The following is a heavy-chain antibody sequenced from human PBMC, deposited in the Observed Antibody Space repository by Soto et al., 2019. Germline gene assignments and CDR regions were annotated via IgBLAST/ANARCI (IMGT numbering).Heavy chain of an antibody. Sequence: QVQLVQSGAEVKKPGSSVKVSCKASGGTFSSYAISWVRQAPGQGLEWMGGIIPIFGTANYAQKFQGRVTITADESTSTAYMELSSLRSEDTAVYYXXXXXXNGSGSYHLPFDYWGQGTLVTVSS. D-gene: IGHD3-10*01. CDR3: XXXXXNGSGSYHLPFDY. CDR2: IIPIFGTA. V-gene: IGHV1-69*01. CDR1: GGTFSSYA. J-gene: IGHJ4*02.